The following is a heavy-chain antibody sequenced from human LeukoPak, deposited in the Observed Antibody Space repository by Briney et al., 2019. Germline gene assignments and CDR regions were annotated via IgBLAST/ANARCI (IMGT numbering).Heavy chain of an antibody. J-gene: IGHJ6*02. Sequence: PGGSLRLSCAASGFTFSSYSMNWVRQAPGKGLEWVSSISSSSSYIYYADSVKGRFTISRDNAKNSLYLQMNSLRAEDTAVYYCARDPGYYYGMDVWGQGTTVTVSS. V-gene: IGHV3-21*01. CDR2: ISSSSSYI. CDR3: ARDPGYYYGMDV. CDR1: GFTFSSYS.